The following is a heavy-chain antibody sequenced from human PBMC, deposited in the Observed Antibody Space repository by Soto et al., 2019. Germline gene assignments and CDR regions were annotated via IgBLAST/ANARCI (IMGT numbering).Heavy chain of an antibody. CDR1: GFTFYTYE. D-gene: IGHD3-10*01. Sequence: EVQLVESGGGLVQPGGSLRLSCAASGFTFYTYEMNWVRQAPGKGLEWVSYISSSGSTTYYADSVKGRFTISRDNAKYPLYLQMNSLRAEDTAIYYCATRSGGGGAFDFWGQGTMVTVSS. CDR2: ISSSGSTT. J-gene: IGHJ3*01. CDR3: ATRSGGGGAFDF. V-gene: IGHV3-48*03.